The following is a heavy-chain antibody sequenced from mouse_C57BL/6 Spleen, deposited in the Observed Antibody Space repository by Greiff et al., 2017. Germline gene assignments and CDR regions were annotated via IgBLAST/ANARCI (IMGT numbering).Heavy chain of an antibody. CDR2: INPSSGYT. CDR1: GYTFTSYT. V-gene: IGHV1-4*01. CDR3: ARVYYAHAMDY. J-gene: IGHJ4*01. D-gene: IGHD2-1*01. Sequence: QVQLQQSGAELARPGASVKMSCKASGYTFTSYTMHWVKQRPGQGLEWIGYINPSSGYTKYNQKFKDKATLTADKSSSTAYMQLSSLTSEDSAVYYCARVYYAHAMDYRGQGTSVTISS.